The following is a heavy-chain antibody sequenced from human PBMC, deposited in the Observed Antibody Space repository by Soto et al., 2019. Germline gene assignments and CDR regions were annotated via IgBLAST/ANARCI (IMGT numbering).Heavy chain of an antibody. CDR1: GDPISSSKW. CDR2: IDQNGIT. Sequence: SETLSLTCAVSGDPISSSKWWTWFLQTPGKGLEWIGKIDQNGITNYNPSLESRVTILKDNSKNQLSLKLTSVTAVDSAVYYCARLNRDYYYYGMDVWGQGATVTVSS. J-gene: IGHJ6*02. CDR3: ARLNRDYYYYGMDV. V-gene: IGHV4-4*02.